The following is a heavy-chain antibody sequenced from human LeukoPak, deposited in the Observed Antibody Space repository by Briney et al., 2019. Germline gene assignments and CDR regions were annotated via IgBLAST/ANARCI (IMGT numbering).Heavy chain of an antibody. V-gene: IGHV3-30*04. J-gene: IGHJ4*02. D-gene: IGHD6-19*01. CDR1: GFTFSSYA. CDR3: ARDWYSSGRFDY. CDR2: ISYDGSNK. Sequence: GGSLRLSCAASGFTFSSYAMHWVRQAPGKGLEWVAVISYDGSNKYYADSVKGRFTISRDNSKNTLYLQMNSLRAEDTAVYYCARDWYSSGRFDYWGQGTLVTVSS.